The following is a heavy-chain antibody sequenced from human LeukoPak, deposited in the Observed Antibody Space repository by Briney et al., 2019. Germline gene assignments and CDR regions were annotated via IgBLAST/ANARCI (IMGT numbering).Heavy chain of an antibody. CDR3: AKDQNCSGGTCYSVD. J-gene: IGHJ4*02. CDR1: GFTFSSYA. D-gene: IGHD2-15*01. V-gene: IGHV3-23*01. CDR2: IGGSGAST. Sequence: PGGSLRLSCAASGFTFSSYAMSWVRQTPGKGLEWVSVIGGSGASTYYADSVKGRFTISRDNSKNTLNLQMNSLRAEDSAIYYCAKDQNCSGGTCYSVDWGQGTLVTVSS.